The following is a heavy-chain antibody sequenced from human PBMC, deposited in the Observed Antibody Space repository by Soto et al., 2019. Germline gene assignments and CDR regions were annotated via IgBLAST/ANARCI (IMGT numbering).Heavy chain of an antibody. Sequence: QLQLQESGPGLVKPSETLSLTCTVSGGSISSSSYYWGWIRQPPGKGLEWIGRIYYSGSTYYNPSXTXRXXISADTSKNQFPLKLSSVTAADTAVYYCATLWRQDWGQGTLVTVSS. CDR2: IYYSGST. CDR3: ATLWRQD. CDR1: GGSISSSSYY. V-gene: IGHV4-39*01. D-gene: IGHD3-10*01. J-gene: IGHJ4*02.